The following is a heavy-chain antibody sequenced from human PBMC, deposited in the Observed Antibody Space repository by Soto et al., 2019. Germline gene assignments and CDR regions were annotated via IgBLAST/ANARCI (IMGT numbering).Heavy chain of an antibody. J-gene: IGHJ6*02. V-gene: IGHV4-30-4*01. Sequence: SETLSLTCTVSGGSISSDDYYWSWIRQAPGKGLEWIGYIYHSGSTYYNPSLKSRVTVSVDTSKNQFSLKLSSVTAADAAVYYCAREGRYCSGGSCYLYGMDVWGQGTTVTVSS. CDR3: AREGRYCSGGSCYLYGMDV. CDR1: GGSISSDDYY. D-gene: IGHD2-15*01. CDR2: IYHSGST.